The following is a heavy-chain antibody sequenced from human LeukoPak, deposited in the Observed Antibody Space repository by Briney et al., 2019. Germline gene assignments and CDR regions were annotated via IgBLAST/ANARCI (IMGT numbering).Heavy chain of an antibody. Sequence: RPGGSLRLSCAASGFTFSSYSMSWVRQAPGKGLEWVSSISSSSSYIYYADSVKGRFTISRDNAKNSLYLQMNSLRAEDTAVYYCARDGKYYYGMDVWGQGTTVTVSS. J-gene: IGHJ6*02. CDR3: ARDGKYYYGMDV. CDR1: GFTFSSYS. CDR2: ISSSSSYI. D-gene: IGHD1-26*01. V-gene: IGHV3-21*01.